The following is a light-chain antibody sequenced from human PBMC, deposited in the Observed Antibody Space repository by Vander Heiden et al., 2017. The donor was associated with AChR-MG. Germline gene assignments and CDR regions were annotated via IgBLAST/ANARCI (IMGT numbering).Light chain of an antibody. CDR3: QQYYNWPYT. J-gene: IGKJ3*01. CDR2: GAS. CDR1: QSVSSN. Sequence: EIVMTQSPATLSVSPGDTATLSYRASQSVSSNLAWYQQKPGQAPRLLIYGASTRATGIPARFSGSGSGTEFTLTISSLQSEDFVVYYCQQYYNWPYTFGPGTKLDIK. V-gene: IGKV3-15*01.